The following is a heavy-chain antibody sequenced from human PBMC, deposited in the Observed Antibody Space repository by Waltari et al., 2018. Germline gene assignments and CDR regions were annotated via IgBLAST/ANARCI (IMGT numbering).Heavy chain of an antibody. CDR1: GYTFTSYY. CDR2: INPSGGST. D-gene: IGHD3-10*01. CDR3: ARVRGWFGFDI. V-gene: IGHV1-46*01. J-gene: IGHJ3*02. Sequence: QVQLVQSGAEVKKPGASVKVSCKASGYTFTSYYMHWVRQAPGQGLEWMGIINPSGGSTSYAQKFQGRVTMTRDTSTSTVYMERSSRRSEDTAVYYCARVRGWFGFDIWGQGTMVTVSS.